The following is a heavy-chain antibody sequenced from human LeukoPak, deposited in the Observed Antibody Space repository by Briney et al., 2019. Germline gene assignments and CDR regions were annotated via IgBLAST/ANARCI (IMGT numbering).Heavy chain of an antibody. J-gene: IGHJ4*02. Sequence: PSETLSLTCTVSGGSISSYYWSWIRQPPGKGLEWIGYIYYSGSTNYNPSLKSRVTISVDTSKHQFSLKLSSVTAADTAVYYCAIPDSSSSLGYDYWGQGTLVTVSS. CDR1: GGSISSYY. CDR2: IYYSGST. V-gene: IGHV4-59*01. D-gene: IGHD6-6*01. CDR3: AIPDSSSSLGYDY.